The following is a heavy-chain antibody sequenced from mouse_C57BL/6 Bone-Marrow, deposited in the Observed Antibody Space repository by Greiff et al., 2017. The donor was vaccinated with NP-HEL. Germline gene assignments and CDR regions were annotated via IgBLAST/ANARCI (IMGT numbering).Heavy chain of an antibody. CDR2: INPGSGGT. CDR3: ARSYGKSYPCAY. CDR1: GYAFTNYL. J-gene: IGHJ3*01. Sequence: QVQLQQSGAELVRPGTSVKVSCKASGYAFTNYLIEWVKQRPGQGLEWIGVINPGSGGTNYNEKFKGKATLTADKSSSTTYMQISSLTSKDSAVYFCARSYGKSYPCAYWGQGTLVTVSA. D-gene: IGHD1-1*01. V-gene: IGHV1-54*01.